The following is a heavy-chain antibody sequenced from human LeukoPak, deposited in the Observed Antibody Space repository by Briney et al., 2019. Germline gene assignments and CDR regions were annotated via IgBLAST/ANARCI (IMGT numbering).Heavy chain of an antibody. CDR3: ARENKENDPYYDILTGYHYYYYMDV. V-gene: IGHV4-59*01. D-gene: IGHD3-9*01. Sequence: SETLSLTCTVSGGSISSYYWSWIRQPPGKGLEWIGYIYYSGSTNYNPSLKSRVTISVDTSKNQFSLKLSSVTAADTAVYYCARENKENDPYYDILTGYHYYYYMDVWGKGTTVTVSS. CDR1: GGSISSYY. CDR2: IYYSGST. J-gene: IGHJ6*03.